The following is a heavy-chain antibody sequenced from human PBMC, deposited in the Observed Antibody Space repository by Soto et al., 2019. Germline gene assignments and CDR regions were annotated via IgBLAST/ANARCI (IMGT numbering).Heavy chain of an antibody. J-gene: IGHJ4*02. D-gene: IGHD3-22*01. CDR3: TRDRSADSGGYPDHLAY. CDR2: INPNSGGT. V-gene: IGHV1-2*02. CDR1: GYHFTGYY. Sequence: ASVKVSCKASGYHFTGYYMHWERKPSAQGLEWMGWINPNSGGTRYAQKFPVRVTMTRDTAISTAYMELSXLRSEDTAVYYCTRDRSADSGGYPDHLAYLPQGTVVTVSS.